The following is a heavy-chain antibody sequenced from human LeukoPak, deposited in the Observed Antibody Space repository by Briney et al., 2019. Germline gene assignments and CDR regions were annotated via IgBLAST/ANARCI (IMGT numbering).Heavy chain of an antibody. V-gene: IGHV1-2*02. Sequence: ASVKVSCKASGYTFTGYYMHWVRQAPGQGLEWMGWINPNSGGTNYAQKFQGRVTMTRDTSISTAYMELSRLRSDDTAVYYCARDGMDSYDSSGYYPIDYWGQGTLVIVSS. CDR2: INPNSGGT. CDR1: GYTFTGYY. J-gene: IGHJ4*02. CDR3: ARDGMDSYDSSGYYPIDY. D-gene: IGHD3-22*01.